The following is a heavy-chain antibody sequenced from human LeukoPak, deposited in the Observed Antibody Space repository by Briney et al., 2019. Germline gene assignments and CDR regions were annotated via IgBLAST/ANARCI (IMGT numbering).Heavy chain of an antibody. D-gene: IGHD2-15*01. J-gene: IGHJ6*03. CDR3: ARAEGYCSGGSCYYYYYMVV. CDR2: ISSSSSYI. V-gene: IGHV3-21*01. Sequence: GGSLRLSCAASGFTFSSYSMNWVRQAPGKGLEWVSSISSSSSYIYYADSVKGRFTISRDNAKNSLYLQMNNLRAEDTAVYYCARAEGYCSGGSCYYYYYMVVWGKGTTVTVSS. CDR1: GFTFSSYS.